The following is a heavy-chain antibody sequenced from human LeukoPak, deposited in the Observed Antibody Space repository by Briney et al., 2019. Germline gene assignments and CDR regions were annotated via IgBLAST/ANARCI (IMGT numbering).Heavy chain of an antibody. D-gene: IGHD3-10*01. J-gene: IGHJ4*02. CDR1: GFTFDDYA. CDR2: ISRNSGSI. CDR3: ARDKSWAFDY. V-gene: IGHV3-9*01. Sequence: GGSLRLSCAASGFTFDDYAMHWVRQAPGKGLEWVSGISRNSGSIGYADSVKGRFTISRDNSKNTLYLQMNSLRAEDTAVYYCARDKSWAFDYWGQGTLVTVSS.